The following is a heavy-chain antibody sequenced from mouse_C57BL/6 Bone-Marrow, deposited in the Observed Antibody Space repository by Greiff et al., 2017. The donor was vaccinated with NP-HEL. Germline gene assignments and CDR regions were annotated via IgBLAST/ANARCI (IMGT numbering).Heavy chain of an antibody. CDR3: ARRTGSHWYFDV. CDR1: GFTFSSYG. CDR2: ISSGGSYT. Sequence: EVMLVESGGDLVKPGGSLKLSCAASGFTFSSYGMSWVRQTPDKRLEWVATISSGGSYTYYPDSVKGRFTISRDNAKNTLYLQMSSLKSEDTAMYYCARRTGSHWYFDVWGTGTTVTVSS. D-gene: IGHD4-1*01. J-gene: IGHJ1*03. V-gene: IGHV5-6*02.